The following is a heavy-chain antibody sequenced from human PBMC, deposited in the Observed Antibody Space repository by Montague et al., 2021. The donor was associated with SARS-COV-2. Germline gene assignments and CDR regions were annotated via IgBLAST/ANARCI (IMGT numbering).Heavy chain of an antibody. Sequence: SETLSLTCNVSGGSISSSSYYWGWIRQPPGKGLEWIGSIYYSGSTYYNPSLKSRVTISVDTSKNQFSLKLSSVTAADTAVYYCARGVTMIVVVMRYNWFDPWGQGTLVTVSS. CDR1: GGSISSSSYY. V-gene: IGHV4-39*01. CDR2: IYYSGST. CDR3: ARGVTMIVVVMRYNWFDP. J-gene: IGHJ5*02. D-gene: IGHD3-22*01.